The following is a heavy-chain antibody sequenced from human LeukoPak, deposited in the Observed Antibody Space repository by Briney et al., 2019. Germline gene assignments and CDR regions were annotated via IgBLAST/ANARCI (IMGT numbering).Heavy chain of an antibody. CDR1: GYTFTGYY. D-gene: IGHD5-18*01. CDR3: ARGETVDTDIDY. V-gene: IGHV1-2*02. J-gene: IGHJ4*02. Sequence: GASVKVSCKASGYTFTGYYMHWVRQAPGQGLEWMGWINPNSGSTNYAQKFQGRVTMTRDTSISTAYMELSRLRSDDTAVYYCARGETVDTDIDYWGQGTLVTVSS. CDR2: INPNSGST.